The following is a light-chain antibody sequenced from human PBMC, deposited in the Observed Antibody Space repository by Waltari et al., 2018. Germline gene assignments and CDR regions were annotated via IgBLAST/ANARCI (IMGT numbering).Light chain of an antibody. CDR3: QQYFFTPYT. J-gene: IGKJ2*01. CDR1: QGISNS. Sequence: DIQMTQSPSSLSASVGDRVTITCRASQGISNSLAWYQQKPGKAPKLLLSVASRLQSGVPFRFTGSGSVTDYTLTSSSLQPEDFATYDCQQYFFTPYTVGQGTKLEI. CDR2: VAS. V-gene: IGKV1-NL1*01.